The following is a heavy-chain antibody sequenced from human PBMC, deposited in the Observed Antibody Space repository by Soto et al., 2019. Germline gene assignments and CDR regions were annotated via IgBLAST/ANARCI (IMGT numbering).Heavy chain of an antibody. CDR1: GFIFSSYG. D-gene: IGHD6-19*01. Sequence: GGSLRLSCAASGFIFSSYGMHWVRLAPGKGLEWVAVISYDGSNKYYADSVKGRFTISRDNSKNTLYLQMNSLRAEDTAVYYCAFFYHLDVIPVADAYSGQGTLDTGSS. CDR3: AFFYHLDVIPVADAY. V-gene: IGHV3-30*03. J-gene: IGHJ4*02. CDR2: ISYDGSNK.